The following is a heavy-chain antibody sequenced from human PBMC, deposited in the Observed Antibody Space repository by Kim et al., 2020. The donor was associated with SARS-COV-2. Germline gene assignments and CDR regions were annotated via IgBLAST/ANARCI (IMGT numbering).Heavy chain of an antibody. J-gene: IGHJ6*02. CDR2: IWYDGSNK. V-gene: IGHV3-33*06. CDR1: GFTFSSYG. Sequence: GGSLRLSCAASGFTFSSYGMHWVRQAPGKGLEWVAVIWYDGSNKYYADSVKGRFTISRDNSKNTLYLQMNSLRAEDTAVYYCAKVGVTLGGDYDILTGYPPDFYYYYGMDVWGQGTTVTVSS. D-gene: IGHD3-9*01. CDR3: AKVGVTLGGDYDILTGYPPDFYYYYGMDV.